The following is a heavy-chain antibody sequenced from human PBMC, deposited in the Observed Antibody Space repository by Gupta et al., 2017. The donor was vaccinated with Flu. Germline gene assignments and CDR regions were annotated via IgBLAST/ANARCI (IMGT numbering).Heavy chain of an antibody. CDR3: ASSGSYDVFDT. V-gene: IGHV4-39*01. Sequence: QLQESGPGLVKPAETLSLTCSVSGASIKWHDWYWGWVRQPPGKGLEWVLSLDYNGRTYKNPSLNSRVTMSVDPAKKQFSLKLTGVTAADTAVYYCASSGSYDVFDTWGQGTLVTVSS. D-gene: IGHD3-10*01. CDR1: GASIKWHDWY. CDR2: LDYNGRT. J-gene: IGHJ4*02.